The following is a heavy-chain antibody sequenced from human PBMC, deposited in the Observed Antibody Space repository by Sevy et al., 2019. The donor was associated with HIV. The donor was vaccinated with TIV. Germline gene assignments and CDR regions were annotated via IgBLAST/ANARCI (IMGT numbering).Heavy chain of an antibody. D-gene: IGHD3-22*01. CDR1: GFTVSDNY. CDR2: IDSDGSA. V-gene: IGHV3-66*01. Sequence: GESLKISCAASGFTVSDNYMAWVRLAPGKGLEWVSLIDSDGSAYHADSVKGRFTISRDNVKNTLYLQINALRAEDTGLYFCARDRYYDASGYYYYYYGMDVWGQGTTVTVSS. CDR3: ARDRYYDASGYYYYYYGMDV. J-gene: IGHJ6*02.